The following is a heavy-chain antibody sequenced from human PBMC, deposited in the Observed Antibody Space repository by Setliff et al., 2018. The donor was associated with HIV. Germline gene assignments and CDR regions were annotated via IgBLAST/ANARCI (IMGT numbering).Heavy chain of an antibody. Sequence: GGSLRLSCAASGFTFSSYAMHWVRQAPGKGLEWVAVISYDGSNKYYADSVKGRFTISRDTAKNSLYLQMNSLRVEDTAVYYCARDHWVAGLDYWGQGTLVTVS. CDR2: ISYDGSNK. J-gene: IGHJ4*02. CDR3: ARDHWVAGLDY. CDR1: GFTFSSYA. D-gene: IGHD6-19*01. V-gene: IGHV3-30*07.